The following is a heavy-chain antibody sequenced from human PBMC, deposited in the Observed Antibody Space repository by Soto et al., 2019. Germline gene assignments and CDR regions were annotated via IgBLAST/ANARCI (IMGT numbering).Heavy chain of an antibody. CDR1: GYTLTELS. CDR3: DTDLRFGDYWVGFDY. V-gene: IGHV1-24*01. D-gene: IGHD4-17*01. Sequence: VQLVQSGAEVKKPGASVKVSCKVSGYTLTELSMHWVRQAPGKGLEWMGGFDPEDGETIYAKKFQGRVPMTEDTSTDTAYMELRSLRSEDTAVYYCDTDLRFGDYWVGFDYWGQGTLVTVSS. CDR2: FDPEDGET. J-gene: IGHJ4*02.